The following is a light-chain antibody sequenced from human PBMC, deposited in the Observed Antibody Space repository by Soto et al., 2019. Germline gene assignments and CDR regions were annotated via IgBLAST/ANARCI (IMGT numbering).Light chain of an antibody. CDR2: GAS. CDR3: QQYGSSLWT. V-gene: IGKV3-20*01. CDR1: QSFSSSY. Sequence: EIVLTQSPGTLSLSPGERATLSCRASQSFSSSYLAWYQQKPGQAPRLLIYGASSRATGIPDRFSGSGSGTDFTLTISRLEPEDFAVYYCQQYGSSLWTFGKG. J-gene: IGKJ1*01.